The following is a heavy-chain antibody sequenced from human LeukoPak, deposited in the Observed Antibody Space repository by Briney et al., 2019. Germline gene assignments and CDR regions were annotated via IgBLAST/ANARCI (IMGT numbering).Heavy chain of an antibody. CDR2: VSYDGSNE. CDR3: AKDLIIGAYCGGDCYSTNWFDP. V-gene: IGHV3-30*18. J-gene: IGHJ5*02. D-gene: IGHD2-21*02. CDR1: GFIFSSYG. Sequence: GGSLRLSCAASGFIFSSYGMHWVRQAPGKGLEWVAVVSYDGSNEYYADSVKGRFTISRDNSENTLYLQMNSLRPEDTAVYYCAKDLIIGAYCGGDCYSTNWFDPWGQGTLVTVSS.